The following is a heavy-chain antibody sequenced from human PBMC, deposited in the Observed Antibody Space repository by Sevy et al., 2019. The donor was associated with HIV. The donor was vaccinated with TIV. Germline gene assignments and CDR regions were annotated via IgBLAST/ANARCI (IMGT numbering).Heavy chain of an antibody. CDR3: TTDRLANRIAATGGYYYYYGMDV. CDR2: IKSKTDGGTT. V-gene: IGHV3-15*07. Sequence: GGSLRLSCAASGFTFSNAWMNWVRQAPGKGLEWVGRIKSKTDGGTTDYAAPVKGRFTISRDDSKNTLYLQMNSLKTEEKAVYYCTTDRLANRIAATGGYYYYYGMDVWGQGTTVTVSS. J-gene: IGHJ6*02. CDR1: GFTFSNAW. D-gene: IGHD5-12*01.